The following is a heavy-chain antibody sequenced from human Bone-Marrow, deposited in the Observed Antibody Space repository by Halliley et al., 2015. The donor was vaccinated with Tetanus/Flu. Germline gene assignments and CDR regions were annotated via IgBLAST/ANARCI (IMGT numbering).Heavy chain of an antibody. CDR3: GKDLACSGRGSPSYFYPMDV. V-gene: IGHV3-9*01. D-gene: IGHD2-15*01. CDR1: GFTFDDYA. CDR2: ISWNSGSI. Sequence: SLRLSCAASGFTFDDYAMHWVRQAPGKGLEWVSGISWNSGSIGYADSVKGRCTISRDNAKNSLYLQMNSLRAEDTALYYCGKDLACSGRGSPSYFYPMDVWGQGTTVTVSS. J-gene: IGHJ6*02.